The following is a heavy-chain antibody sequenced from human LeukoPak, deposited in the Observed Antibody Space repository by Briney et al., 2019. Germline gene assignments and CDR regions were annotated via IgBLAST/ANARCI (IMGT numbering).Heavy chain of an antibody. D-gene: IGHD7-27*01. V-gene: IGHV4-30-4*08. CDR2: IYYSGST. J-gene: IGHJ3*02. Sequence: SETLSLTCAVYGGSFSGYYWSWIRQPPGKGLEWIGYIYYSGSTYYNPSLKSRVTISVDTSKNQFSLKLSSVTAADTAVYYCARDAKELGDAFDIWGQGTMVTVSS. CDR3: ARDAKELGDAFDI. CDR1: GGSFSGYY.